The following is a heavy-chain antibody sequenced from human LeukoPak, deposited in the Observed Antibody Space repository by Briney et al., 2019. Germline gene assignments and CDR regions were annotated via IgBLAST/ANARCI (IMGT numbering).Heavy chain of an antibody. CDR2: ISYDGANK. J-gene: IGHJ6*03. D-gene: IGHD3-16*01. Sequence: GGSLRLSCAASGFTFSHYAMHWVRQAPGKGLDWVAVISYDGANKFYSDSVRGRFTISRDNAKNSLYLQMNSLRAEDTAVYYCARGIMTPYYMDVWGGGTTVTVSS. CDR1: GFTFSHYA. V-gene: IGHV3-30*03. CDR3: ARGIMTPYYMDV.